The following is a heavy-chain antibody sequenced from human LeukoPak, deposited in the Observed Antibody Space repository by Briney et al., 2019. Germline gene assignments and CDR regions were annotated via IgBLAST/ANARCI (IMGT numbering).Heavy chain of an antibody. Sequence: GRSLRLSCAASGFTFSSYAMHWVRQAPGKGLEWVAVISYDGSNKYYADSVKGRFTISRDNSKNTLYLQMNSLRAEDTAVYYCAREHSYCSSTSCSRGRYYGMDVWGQGTTVTVSS. CDR2: ISYDGSNK. CDR3: AREHSYCSSTSCSRGRYYGMDV. J-gene: IGHJ6*02. D-gene: IGHD2-2*01. CDR1: GFTFSSYA. V-gene: IGHV3-30*04.